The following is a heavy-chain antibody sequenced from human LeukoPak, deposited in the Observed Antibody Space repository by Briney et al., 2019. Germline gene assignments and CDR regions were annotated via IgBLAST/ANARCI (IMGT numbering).Heavy chain of an antibody. V-gene: IGHV1-2*02. CDR3: ARLGVEDY. D-gene: IGHD2-8*01. CDR2: INPNSGGT. CDR1: GYTFTGKY. J-gene: IGHJ4*02. Sequence: GASVTVSCKASGYTFTGKYMYWVRQAPGQGLEWMGWINPNSGGTNYAQKFQGRVTMTRDTSISTAYMEVSRLRYDDTAVYYCARLGVEDYWGQGTLVTVSS.